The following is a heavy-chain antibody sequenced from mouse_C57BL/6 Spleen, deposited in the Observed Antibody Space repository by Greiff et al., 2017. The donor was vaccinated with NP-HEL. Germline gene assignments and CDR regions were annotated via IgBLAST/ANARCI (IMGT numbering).Heavy chain of an antibody. Sequence: EVHLVESGGGLVQPGGSLSLSCAASGFTFTDYYMSWVRQPPGKALEWLGFIRNKANGYTTEYSASVKGRFTISRDNSQSILYLQMNALRAEDSATYYCARWDDYDRYFDVWGTGTTVTVSS. J-gene: IGHJ1*03. V-gene: IGHV7-3*01. CDR2: IRNKANGYTT. CDR1: GFTFTDYY. D-gene: IGHD2-4*01. CDR3: ARWDDYDRYFDV.